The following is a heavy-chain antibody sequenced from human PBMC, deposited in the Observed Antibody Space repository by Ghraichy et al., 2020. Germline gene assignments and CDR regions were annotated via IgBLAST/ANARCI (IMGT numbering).Heavy chain of an antibody. V-gene: IGHV4-39*01. Sequence: SETLSLTCTVSGGSISSSSYYWGWIRQPPGKGLEWIGSIYYSGSTYYNPSLKSRVTISVDTSKNQFSLKLSSVTAADTAVYYCARQEMGARANWGSQWGQGTLVTVSS. CDR3: ARQEMGARANWGSQ. CDR2: IYYSGST. D-gene: IGHD7-27*01. CDR1: GGSISSSSYY. J-gene: IGHJ4*02.